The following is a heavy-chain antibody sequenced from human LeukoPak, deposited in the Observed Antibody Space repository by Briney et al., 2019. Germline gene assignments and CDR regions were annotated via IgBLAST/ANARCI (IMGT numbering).Heavy chain of an antibody. CDR1: GGSISSYY. J-gene: IGHJ4*02. D-gene: IGHD2-21*02. Sequence: SETLSLTCTVSGGSISSYYWSWIRQPPGKGLEWIGYIYYSGSTNYNPSLQSRVTMSVDTSKNQFSLKLNSVTAADTAVYYCARETDFDCWGQGTLVTVSS. CDR3: ARETDFDC. CDR2: IYYSGST. V-gene: IGHV4-59*12.